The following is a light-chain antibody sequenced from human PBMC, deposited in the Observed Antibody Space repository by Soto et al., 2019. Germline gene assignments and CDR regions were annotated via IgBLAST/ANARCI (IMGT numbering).Light chain of an antibody. CDR1: QSFSSSN. CDR3: QRYGGSPPVT. J-gene: IGKJ4*01. V-gene: IGKV3-20*01. Sequence: EVVLTQSQGTLSFSPGERATLYCRASQSFSSSNLAWYQHKPGQPPKLIVYSASRRATGIPDRFSGSGSGTDFTLTISRLEPEDFALYYCQRYGGSPPVTFGGGTKVDIK. CDR2: SAS.